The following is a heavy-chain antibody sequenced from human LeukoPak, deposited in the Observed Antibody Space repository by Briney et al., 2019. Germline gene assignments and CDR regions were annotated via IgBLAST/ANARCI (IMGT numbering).Heavy chain of an antibody. CDR1: GFTLSTYW. J-gene: IGHJ4*02. CDR3: ASWGAGGNS. CDR2: INPDGSGK. D-gene: IGHD3-16*01. Sequence: GGSLRLSCEAFGFTLSTYWMNWVRQVPGKGLDWVANINPDGSGKRYVDSVKGRFTIARDNADNSLSLQMNSLRAEDTAVYYCASWGAGGNSWGQGTLVTVSS. V-gene: IGHV3-7*01.